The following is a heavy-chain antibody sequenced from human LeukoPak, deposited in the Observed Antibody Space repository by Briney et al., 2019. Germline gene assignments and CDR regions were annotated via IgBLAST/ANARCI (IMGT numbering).Heavy chain of an antibody. D-gene: IGHD6-13*01. CDR3: ARAGASERPTKTPGYSRPSGWR. V-gene: IGHV1-2*06. CDR2: INSNSGGT. Sequence: ASVKVPCKASGYTFTGYYMQWVRQPPGRGLEGMGRINSNSGGTNYAQKFKGRVTMTRDTSISTASMELSRLRSDDTAVYYCARAGASERPTKTPGYSRPSGWRWGKGTLVTVSS. J-gene: IGHJ4*02. CDR1: GYTFTGYY.